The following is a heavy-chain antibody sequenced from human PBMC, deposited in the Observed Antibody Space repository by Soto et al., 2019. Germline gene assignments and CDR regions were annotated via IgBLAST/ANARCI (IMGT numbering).Heavy chain of an antibody. V-gene: IGHV3-48*03. D-gene: IGHD5-12*01. J-gene: IGHJ4*02. Sequence: PGGSLRLSCAAPGFTFSNYEMNWVRQAPGKGLEWVSYVSSSGKTIYYADSVKGRFTISRDNAKNSLYLQMNSRRTDDTAVYYCARVPEKYRGSDLGIDYWGQGTLVTVSS. CDR1: GFTFSNYE. CDR3: ARVPEKYRGSDLGIDY. CDR2: VSSSGKTI.